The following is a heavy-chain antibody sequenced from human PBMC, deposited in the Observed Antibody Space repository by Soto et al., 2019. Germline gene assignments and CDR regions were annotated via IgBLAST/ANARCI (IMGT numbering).Heavy chain of an antibody. D-gene: IGHD1-20*01. V-gene: IGHV5-51*01. CDR3: ARLTSPEDYYYGMDV. Sequence: PGESLKISCKGSGYSFTSYWIGWVRQMPVKGLEWMGIIYPGDSDTRYSPSFQGQVTISADKSISTAYLQWSSLKASDTAMYYCARLTSPEDYYYGMDVWGQGTTVTVSS. CDR1: GYSFTSYW. CDR2: IYPGDSDT. J-gene: IGHJ6*02.